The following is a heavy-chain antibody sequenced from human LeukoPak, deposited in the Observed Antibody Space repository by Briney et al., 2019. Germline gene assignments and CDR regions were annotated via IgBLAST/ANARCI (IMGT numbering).Heavy chain of an antibody. CDR3: ASESGCSYEFQGD. CDR2: ISSSSSYI. D-gene: IGHD5-18*01. V-gene: IGHV3-21*01. CDR1: GFTFSSYS. J-gene: IGHJ4*02. Sequence: PGGSLRLSCAASGFTFSSYSMNWVRQAPGKGLEWVSSISSSSSYIYYADSVKGRFTISRDNAKNSLYLQMNSLRAEDTAVYYCASESGCSYEFQGDWGQGTLVAVSS.